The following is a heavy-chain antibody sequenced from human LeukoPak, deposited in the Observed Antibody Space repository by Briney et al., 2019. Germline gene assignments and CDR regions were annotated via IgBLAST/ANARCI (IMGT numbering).Heavy chain of an antibody. Sequence: GRSLRLSCAASGFTLSSYGMHCVRQAPGKGLEWVAVISYDGSNKYYADSVKGRFTISRDNSKNTLYLQMNSLRAEDTAVCYCAKDSRDWGQGTLVTVSS. CDR2: ISYDGSNK. V-gene: IGHV3-30*18. CDR1: GFTLSSYG. CDR3: AKDSRD. J-gene: IGHJ4*02.